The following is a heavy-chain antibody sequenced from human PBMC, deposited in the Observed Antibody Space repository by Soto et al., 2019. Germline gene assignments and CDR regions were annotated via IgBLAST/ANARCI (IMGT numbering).Heavy chain of an antibody. CDR2: INSDGSST. CDR1: GFTFSSYW. V-gene: IGHV3-74*01. D-gene: IGHD3-9*01. J-gene: IGHJ3*02. Sequence: GGSLRLSCAASGFTFSSYWMHWVRQAPGKGLVWVSRINSDGSSTSYADSVKGRFTISRDNAKNTLYLQMNSLRTEDTAVYYCARWAHTDILTGYYAFDIWGQGTMVTVSS. CDR3: ARWAHTDILTGYYAFDI.